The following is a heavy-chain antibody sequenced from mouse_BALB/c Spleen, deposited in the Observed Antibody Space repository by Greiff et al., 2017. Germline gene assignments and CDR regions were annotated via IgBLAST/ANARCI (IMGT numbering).Heavy chain of an antibody. V-gene: IGHV1S34*01. Sequence: LVKTGASVKISCKASGYSFTGYYMHWVKQSHGKSLEWIGYISCYNGATSYNQKFKGKATFTVDTSSSTAYMQFNSLTSEDSAVYYCARGGSGYRYYYAMDYWGQGTSVTVSS. D-gene: IGHD3-1*01. CDR3: ARGGSGYRYYYAMDY. J-gene: IGHJ4*01. CDR1: GYSFTGYY. CDR2: ISCYNGAT.